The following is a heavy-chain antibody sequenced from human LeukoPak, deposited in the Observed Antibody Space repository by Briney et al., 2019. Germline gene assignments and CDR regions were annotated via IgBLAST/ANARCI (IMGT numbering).Heavy chain of an antibody. Sequence: SETLSLTCTVSGGSISSSSYYWGWIRQPPGKGLEWIGYIYYSGSTNYNPSLKSRVTISVDTSKNQFSLKLSSVTAADTAVYYCGSGWDFDYWGQGTLVTVSS. D-gene: IGHD6-19*01. CDR3: GSGWDFDY. J-gene: IGHJ4*02. CDR1: GGSISSSSYY. V-gene: IGHV4-61*05. CDR2: IYYSGST.